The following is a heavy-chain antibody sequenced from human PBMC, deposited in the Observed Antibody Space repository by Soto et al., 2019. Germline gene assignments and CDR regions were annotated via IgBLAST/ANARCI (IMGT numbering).Heavy chain of an antibody. V-gene: IGHV4-59*01. Sequence: QVQLQESGPGLVKPSETLSLTCAVSGDSISSYYCMWIRQPPGKGLESIGYLYYGRSANYNPSLKSRVDLSVDTSTNQCSRTLSSMTAADTAVYYCALRSMAVVPEYWGQGTLVTVSS. CDR3: ALRSMAVVPEY. CDR1: GDSISSYY. D-gene: IGHD3-22*01. J-gene: IGHJ4*02. CDR2: LYYGRSA.